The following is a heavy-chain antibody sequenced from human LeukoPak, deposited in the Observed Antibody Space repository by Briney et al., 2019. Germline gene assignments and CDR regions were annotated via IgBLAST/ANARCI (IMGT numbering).Heavy chain of an antibody. CDR3: ARGLSGSSVDFDY. J-gene: IGHJ4*02. V-gene: IGHV1-69*13. CDR1: GGTFSSYA. D-gene: IGHD1-26*01. CDR2: IIPIFGTA. Sequence: SVKVSCKASGGTFSSYAISWVRQAPGQGLEWMGGIIPIFGTANYAQKFQGRVTITADESTSTAYMELSSLRSEDTAVYYCARGLSGSSVDFDYWGQGTLVTVSS.